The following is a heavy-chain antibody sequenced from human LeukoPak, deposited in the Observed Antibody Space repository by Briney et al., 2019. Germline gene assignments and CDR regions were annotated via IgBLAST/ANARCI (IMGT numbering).Heavy chain of an antibody. Sequence: ASVKVSCNASSYTFTSYGISWVRQAPGQGLEWMGWISAYNGNTNYAQKLQGRVTMTTDTSTSTAYMELRSLRSDDTAVYYCAREIGIAVAGSSDYWGQGTLVTVSS. CDR3: AREIGIAVAGSSDY. J-gene: IGHJ4*02. D-gene: IGHD6-19*01. CDR2: ISAYNGNT. CDR1: SYTFTSYG. V-gene: IGHV1-18*01.